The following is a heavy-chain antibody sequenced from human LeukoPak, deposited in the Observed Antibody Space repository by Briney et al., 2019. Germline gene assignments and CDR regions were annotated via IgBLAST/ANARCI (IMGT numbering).Heavy chain of an antibody. V-gene: IGHV4-61*02. Sequence: SKTLSLTCSVSGGSVSSGNYYWTWIRQPAGKGLEWIGRFYTSGSTNYNPSLESRVAISLDTSKNQFSLKLSSVTAADTAVYYCARETTLGPTSRMDVWGKGTTVTVSS. J-gene: IGHJ6*04. CDR2: FYTSGST. CDR3: ARETTLGPTSRMDV. D-gene: IGHD1-26*01. CDR1: GGSVSSGNYY.